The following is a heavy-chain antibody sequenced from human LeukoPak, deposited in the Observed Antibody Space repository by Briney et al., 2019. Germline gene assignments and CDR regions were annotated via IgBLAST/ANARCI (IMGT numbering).Heavy chain of an antibody. CDR2: VSAYNGNT. V-gene: IGHV1-18*04. J-gene: IGHJ4*02. CDR3: ARPVATSDTLDY. Sequence: ASVKVSCKASGYTFTGYYMHWVRQAPGQGLEWMGWVSAYNGNTNYAQKLQGRVTMTTDTSTSTAYMELRSLRSDDTAVYYCARPVATSDTLDYWGQGTLVTVSS. CDR1: GYTFTGYY. D-gene: IGHD5-12*01.